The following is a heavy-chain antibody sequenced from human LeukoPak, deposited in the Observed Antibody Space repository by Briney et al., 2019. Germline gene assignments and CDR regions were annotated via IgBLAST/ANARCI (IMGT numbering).Heavy chain of an antibody. CDR3: ARGLFGNIMDY. CDR2: ISGSGANT. V-gene: IGHV3-23*01. J-gene: IGHJ4*02. D-gene: IGHD3-22*01. Sequence: GGSLRLSCAASGFTFSSYGMHWVRQAPGKGLEWVSGISGSGANTYDADSVKGRFTTSRDNSKNTLYLQMNSLRAEDTAVYYCARGLFGNIMDYWGQGILVTVSS. CDR1: GFTFSSYG.